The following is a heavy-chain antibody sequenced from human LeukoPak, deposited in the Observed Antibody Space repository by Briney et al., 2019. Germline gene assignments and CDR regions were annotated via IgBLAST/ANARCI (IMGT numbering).Heavy chain of an antibody. CDR3: ARAYCSGGSCYLLDY. D-gene: IGHD2-15*01. J-gene: IGHJ4*02. V-gene: IGHV4-39*07. Sequence: SETLSLTCTVSGDSITSSSYDWGWILQPPGKGLDWIGSIYFGRNSYYNPSLKSPVTISVDTSKNQFSLKLSSVTAADTVVYYCARAYCSGGSCYLLDYWGQGTLVTVSS. CDR2: IYFGRNS. CDR1: GDSITSSSYD.